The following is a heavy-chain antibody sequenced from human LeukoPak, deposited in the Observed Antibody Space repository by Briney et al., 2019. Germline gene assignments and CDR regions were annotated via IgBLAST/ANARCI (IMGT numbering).Heavy chain of an antibody. J-gene: IGHJ5*02. CDR2: ISGSGGST. CDR1: GFTFSSYA. V-gene: IGHV3-23*01. CDR3: AKDLGVPWSSTSCHTPNWFDP. D-gene: IGHD2-2*01. Sequence: GGSLRLSCAASGFTFSSYAMSWVRQAPGKGLEWVSAISGSGGSTYYADSVKGRFTISRDNSKNTLYLQMNSLRAEDTAVYYCAKDLGVPWSSTSCHTPNWFDPWGQGTLVTVSS.